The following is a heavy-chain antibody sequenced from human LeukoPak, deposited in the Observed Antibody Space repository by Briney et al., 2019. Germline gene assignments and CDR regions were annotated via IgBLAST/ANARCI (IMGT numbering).Heavy chain of an antibody. Sequence: GGSLRLSCAASGFTFSSYAMSWVRQAPGKGLEWVSAISGSGGSTYYADSVKGRFTISRDNSKNTLYLQMNSLRAEDTAVYYCAKELYYYGSSGYPINWFDPWGQGTLVTVSS. V-gene: IGHV3-23*01. J-gene: IGHJ5*02. CDR2: ISGSGGST. D-gene: IGHD3-22*01. CDR3: AKELYYYGSSGYPINWFDP. CDR1: GFTFSSYA.